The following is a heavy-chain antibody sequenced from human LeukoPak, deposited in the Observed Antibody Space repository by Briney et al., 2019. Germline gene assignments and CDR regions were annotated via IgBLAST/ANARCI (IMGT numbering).Heavy chain of an antibody. CDR1: GYSISSGYY. D-gene: IGHD6-6*01. CDR3: ARGSASDY. J-gene: IGHJ4*02. V-gene: IGHV4-38-2*02. Sequence: SETLSLTCTVSGYSISSGYYWGWIRQPPGKGLEWIGSIYHGGSTYYNPSLKSRVTISIDTSKNQFSLKLSSVTAADTAVYYCARGSASDYWGQGTQVTVSS. CDR2: IYHGGST.